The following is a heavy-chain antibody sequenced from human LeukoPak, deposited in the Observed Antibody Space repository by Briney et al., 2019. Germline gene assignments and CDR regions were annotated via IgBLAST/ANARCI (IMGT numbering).Heavy chain of an antibody. CDR1: GGSFSGYY. CDR2: INHSGST. D-gene: IGHD6-19*01. V-gene: IGHV4-34*01. Sequence: SETLSLTCAVNGGSFSGYYWSWIRQPPGKGLEWIGEINHSGSTNYNPSLKSRVTISVDMSKNQFSLKLSSVAAADTAVYYCARSDGYSSGWLDYWGQGTLVTVSS. CDR3: ARSDGYSSGWLDY. J-gene: IGHJ4*02.